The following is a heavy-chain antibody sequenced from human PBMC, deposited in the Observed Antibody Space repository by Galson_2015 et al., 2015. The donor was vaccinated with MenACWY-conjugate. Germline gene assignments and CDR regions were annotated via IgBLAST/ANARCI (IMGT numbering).Heavy chain of an antibody. V-gene: IGHV3-23*01. J-gene: IGHJ3*01. CDR3: VKGRSPSGHSGSWFSGADAFDS. D-gene: IGHD6-13*01. Sequence: SLRLSCAASGFTFNNYAMSWVRQAPGKGLEWVAAIGAGGSSTYYADSVRGRFTIYRDNSKNTLSLQMNSLRVEDTAMYYCVKGRSPSGHSGSWFSGADAFDSWGRGTVVTVSS. CDR1: GFTFNNYA. CDR2: IGAGGSST.